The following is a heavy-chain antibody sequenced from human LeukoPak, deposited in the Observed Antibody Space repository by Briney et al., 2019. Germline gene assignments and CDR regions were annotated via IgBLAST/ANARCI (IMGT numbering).Heavy chain of an antibody. J-gene: IGHJ6*03. Sequence: YMSWVRQPPGKGREWIGSIYYSGSTYQNPSLTSRVTISVDTSKNQFSLKLTSVTAADTAVYYCARDLYRYDFWSGPRGYYYYMDVWGKGTTVTVSS. CDR3: ARDLYRYDFWSGPRGYYYYMDV. V-gene: IGHV4-39*07. CDR1: Y. D-gene: IGHD3-3*01. CDR2: IYYSGST.